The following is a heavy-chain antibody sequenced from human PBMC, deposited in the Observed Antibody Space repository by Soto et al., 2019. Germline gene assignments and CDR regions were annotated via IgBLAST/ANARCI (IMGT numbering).Heavy chain of an antibody. V-gene: IGHV1-69*01. CDR1: GGTFSSYA. CDR3: AICWAGAGTRSDQYYYGMDI. Sequence: QVQLVQSGADVKKPGSSVKVSCKASGGTFSSYAISWVRQAPGQGLEWMGGIIPIFCTTNYAQKFEGRVTITADESTSTAYMELSSLRSEDTAVYYCAICWAGAGTRSDQYYYGMDIWGQGTTVTVSS. CDR2: IIPIFCTT. J-gene: IGHJ6*02. D-gene: IGHD6-19*01.